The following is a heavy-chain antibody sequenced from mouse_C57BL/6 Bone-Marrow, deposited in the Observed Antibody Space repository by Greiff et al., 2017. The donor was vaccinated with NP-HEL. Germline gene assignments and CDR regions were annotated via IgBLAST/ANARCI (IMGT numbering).Heavy chain of an antibody. CDR2: IYPGSGST. V-gene: IGHV1-55*01. D-gene: IGHD2-1*01. CDR3: ARAIYGNYRFAY. Sequence: VQLKESGAELVKPGASVKMSCKASGYTFTSYWITWVKQRPGQGLEWIGDIYPGSGSTNYNEKFKSKATLTVDTSSSTAYMQLSSLTSEDSAVYYCARAIYGNYRFAYWGQGTLVTVSA. CDR1: GYTFTSYW. J-gene: IGHJ3*01.